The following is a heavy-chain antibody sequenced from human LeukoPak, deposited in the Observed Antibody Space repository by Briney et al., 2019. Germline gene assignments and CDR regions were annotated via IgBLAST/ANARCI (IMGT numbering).Heavy chain of an antibody. Sequence: PGGSLRLSCAASGFTFDDYGMSWVRQVPGRGLEWICGINWNSGVTGYADSVKGRFNISRDNAKNSSFLQMNSLRDEDTAFYYCARGDGPTVTADYFQNWGQGTLVTVS. D-gene: IGHD4-17*01. J-gene: IGHJ1*01. V-gene: IGHV3-20*04. CDR2: INWNSGVT. CDR3: ARGDGPTVTADYFQN. CDR1: GFTFDDYG.